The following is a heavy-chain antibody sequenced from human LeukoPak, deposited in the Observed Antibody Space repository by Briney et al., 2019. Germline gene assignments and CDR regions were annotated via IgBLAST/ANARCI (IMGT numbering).Heavy chain of an antibody. CDR1: GVTLSSYA. J-gene: IGHJ6*02. V-gene: IGHV3-30-3*01. CDR3: ARENRDYYYGMDV. D-gene: IGHD1/OR15-1a*01. Sequence: PGGSLRLSCAAPGVTLSSYAMHWVRQAPGKGRGWVAVISYDGSNKYYADSVKGRFTISRDNSENTLYLQITSLRAEDTAVYYCARENRDYYYGMDVWGQGTTVTVSS. CDR2: ISYDGSNK.